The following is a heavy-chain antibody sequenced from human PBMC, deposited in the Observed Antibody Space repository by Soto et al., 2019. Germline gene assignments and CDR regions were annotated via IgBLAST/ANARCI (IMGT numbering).Heavy chain of an antibody. V-gene: IGHV1-2*04. J-gene: IGHJ6*02. D-gene: IGHD3-3*01. Sequence: ASVKVSCKASGYTFTGYYMHCVRQAPGQGLEWMGWINPNSGGTNYAQKFQGWVTMTRDTSISTAYMELSRLRSDDTAVYYCARDSRRILFGVVITNYYYYGMDVWGQGTTVT. CDR1: GYTFTGYY. CDR2: INPNSGGT. CDR3: ARDSRRILFGVVITNYYYYGMDV.